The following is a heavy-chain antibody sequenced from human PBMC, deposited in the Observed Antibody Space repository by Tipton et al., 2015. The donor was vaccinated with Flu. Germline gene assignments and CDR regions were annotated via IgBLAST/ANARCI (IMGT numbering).Heavy chain of an antibody. J-gene: IGHJ6*02. D-gene: IGHD6-13*01. CDR2: INHSGST. Sequence: TLSLTCAVYGGSFSGYYWSWIRQPPGKGLEWIGEINHSGSTNYNPSLKSRVTISVDTSKNQFSLKLSSVTAADTAVYYCARFRLRPSSSWYLYYYYGMDVWGQGTTVTVSS. CDR1: GGSFSGYY. CDR3: ARFRLRPSSSWYLYYYYGMDV. V-gene: IGHV4-34*01.